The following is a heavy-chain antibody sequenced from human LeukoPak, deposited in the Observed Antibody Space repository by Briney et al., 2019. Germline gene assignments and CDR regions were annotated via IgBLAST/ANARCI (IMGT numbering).Heavy chain of an antibody. CDR2: INPNSGGT. J-gene: IGHJ2*01. CDR1: GYTFTDYY. CDR3: ARIAVAGRLYWYLDL. Sequence: ASVKVSCKASGYTFTDYYMHWVRQAPGPGLEWVGWINPNSGGTNYAQNFQGRVTMTRDTSISTAYMELSRLRSDDTAVYYCARIAVAGRLYWYLDLWGRGTLVTVSS. V-gene: IGHV1-2*02. D-gene: IGHD6-19*01.